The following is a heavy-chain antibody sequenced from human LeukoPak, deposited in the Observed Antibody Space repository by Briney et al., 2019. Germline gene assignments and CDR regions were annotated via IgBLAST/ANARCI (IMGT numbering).Heavy chain of an antibody. CDR2: INPNSGGT. J-gene: IGHJ4*02. V-gene: IGHV1-2*06. D-gene: IGHD1-7*01. CDR1: GYTFTGYY. CDR3: AREDRLELYVFDY. Sequence: ASVKVSCKASGYTFTGYYMHWVRQAPGQGLEWMGRINPNSGGTNYAQKFQGRVTMTRDTSISTAYMELSRLRSDDTAVYYCAREDRLELYVFDYWGQGTLVTVSS.